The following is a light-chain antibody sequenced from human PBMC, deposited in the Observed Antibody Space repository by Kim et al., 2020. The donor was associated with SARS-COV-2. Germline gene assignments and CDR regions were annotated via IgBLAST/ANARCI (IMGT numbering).Light chain of an antibody. V-gene: IGKV1-5*03. CDR2: KAS. CDR1: QSISDW. CDR3: QHYNSYPYT. J-gene: IGKJ2*01. Sequence: HMTQTPSTLSASVGDSVTITCRASQSISDWLAWYQQKPGKAPNLLIYKASTLESGVPSRFSGIGSGTEFSLTIASLQPDDFATYYCQHYNSYPYTFGQGTKLEIK.